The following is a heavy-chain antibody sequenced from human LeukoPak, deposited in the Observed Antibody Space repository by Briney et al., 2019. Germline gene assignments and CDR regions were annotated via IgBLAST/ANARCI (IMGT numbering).Heavy chain of an antibody. CDR1: GYTLTDYY. D-gene: IGHD2-2*01. J-gene: IGHJ4*02. CDR3: ARANFLYCSSSTCHFDY. Sequence: ASVKISCTTFGYTLTDYYMCWVRQAPGQGVERGGWIKPNDVDTNYAQKFHGKVTMTRDTSIRTAHMEVSRLRSDDTAVYYCARANFLYCSSSTCHFDYWGQGTLVTVSS. CDR2: IKPNDVDT. V-gene: IGHV1-2*02.